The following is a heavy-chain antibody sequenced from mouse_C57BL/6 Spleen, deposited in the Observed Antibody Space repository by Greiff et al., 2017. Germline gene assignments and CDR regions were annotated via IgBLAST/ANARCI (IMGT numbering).Heavy chain of an antibody. D-gene: IGHD4-1*01. CDR1: GYAFSSYW. V-gene: IGHV1-80*01. CDR3: ARDWTGTFRYFDV. Sequence: QVQLQQSGAELVKPGASVKISCKASGYAFSSYWMNWVKQRPGKGLEWIGQIYPGDGDTNYNGKFKGKATLTADKSSSTAYMQLSSLTSEDSAVYFCARDWTGTFRYFDVWGTGTTVTVSS. CDR2: IYPGDGDT. J-gene: IGHJ1*03.